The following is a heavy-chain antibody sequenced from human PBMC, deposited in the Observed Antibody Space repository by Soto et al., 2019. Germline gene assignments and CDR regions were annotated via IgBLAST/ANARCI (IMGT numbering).Heavy chain of an antibody. Sequence: ASVXVSFKGSVYTFTIYGITFFLQAPGQGLDCIGWISAYNGNTNYAQKLQGRVTMTTDKYTSTAYMELRSLRSDDTAVYYCARHTYDFWSGYKYTRYNWLETWGQGTLVKVYS. CDR2: ISAYNGNT. D-gene: IGHD3-3*01. CDR1: VYTFTIYG. CDR3: ARHTYDFWSGYKYTRYNWLET. J-gene: IGHJ5*02. V-gene: IGHV1-18*04.